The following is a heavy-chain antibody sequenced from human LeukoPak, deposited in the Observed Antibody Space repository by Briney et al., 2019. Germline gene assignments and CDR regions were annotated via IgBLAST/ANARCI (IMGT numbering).Heavy chain of an antibody. J-gene: IGHJ3*02. V-gene: IGHV4-59*12. CDR1: GGSFSGYY. CDR2: IYYNGTT. D-gene: IGHD1-26*01. CDR3: ARDVGATGAFDI. Sequence: PSETLSLTCAVYGGSFSGYYWSWIRQPPEKGLEWIGYIYYNGTTNYNPSLKSRVTISVDTSRNQFSLKLNSVTAADTAVYYCARDVGATGAFDIWGQGTMVTVSS.